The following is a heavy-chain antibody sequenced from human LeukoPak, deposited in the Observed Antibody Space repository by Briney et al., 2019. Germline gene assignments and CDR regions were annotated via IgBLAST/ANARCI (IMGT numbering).Heavy chain of an antibody. CDR2: IKSKSDGGAT. Sequence: GGSLRLSCATSGFTFSDAWMRWVRQAPGKGLEWVGRIKSKSDGGATDYAVPVKGRFSISRGDSKNTLYLQMNSLKTEDTAVYYCSTLYGDYVGNYYYYMDVWGKGTTVTVSS. CDR3: STLYGDYVGNYYYYMDV. CDR1: GFTFSDAW. V-gene: IGHV3-15*01. J-gene: IGHJ6*03. D-gene: IGHD4-17*01.